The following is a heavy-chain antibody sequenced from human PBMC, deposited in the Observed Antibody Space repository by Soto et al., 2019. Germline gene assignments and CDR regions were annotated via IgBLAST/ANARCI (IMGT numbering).Heavy chain of an antibody. Sequence: SVDVSCKASGGTFSSYSISWVRQAPGQGLEWMGGIIPIFGTANYAQKFQGRVTITADESTSTAYMELSSLRSEDTAVYYCAREYGDSSGFDYWGQGTLVTVSS. CDR2: IIPIFGTA. CDR1: GGTFSSYS. D-gene: IGHD4-17*01. J-gene: IGHJ4*02. CDR3: AREYGDSSGFDY. V-gene: IGHV1-69*13.